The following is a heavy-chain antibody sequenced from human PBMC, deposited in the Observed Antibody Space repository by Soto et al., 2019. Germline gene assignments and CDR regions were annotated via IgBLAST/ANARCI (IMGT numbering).Heavy chain of an antibody. D-gene: IGHD1-26*01. V-gene: IGHV1-3*04. CDR1: GYTFTSYS. J-gene: IGHJ3*02. Sequence: ASVKVSCKASGYTFTSYSMHWVRQVPGQRLEWMGWINTGNGDTKYLERFQDRVTFTRDTSASTAYMEVSSLRSEDTAVYYCARDRENYGKVGARPRAFDIWGQGTMVTVSS. CDR2: INTGNGDT. CDR3: ARDRENYGKVGARPRAFDI.